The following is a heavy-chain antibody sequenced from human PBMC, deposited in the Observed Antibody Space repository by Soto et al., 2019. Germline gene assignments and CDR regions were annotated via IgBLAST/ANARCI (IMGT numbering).Heavy chain of an antibody. V-gene: IGHV1-3*01. CDR3: ARSTTPYYYYGMDV. CDR2: INAGNGNT. J-gene: IGHJ6*02. Sequence: QVQLVQSGAEVKKPGASVKVSCKASGYTFTSYAMHWVRQAPGQRLEWMGWINAGNGNTKYSQKFQGRVTITRDTSASTAYMELSSLRSEDTAVYYCARSTTPYYYYGMDVWGQGTTVTVSS. CDR1: GYTFTSYA. D-gene: IGHD1-1*01.